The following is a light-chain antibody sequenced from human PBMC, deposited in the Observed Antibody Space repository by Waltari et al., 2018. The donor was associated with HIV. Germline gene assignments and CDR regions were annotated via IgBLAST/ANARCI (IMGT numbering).Light chain of an antibody. J-gene: IGKJ3*01. CDR1: QSLLHSNGYNY. Sequence: DIVMTQSPLSLSVTPGEPASISCRSSQSLLHSNGYNYLDWYLQKPVQSPQLLIYLGSNRASGVPDRFSGSGSGTDFTLKISRVEAEDVGVYYCMQALQTPFTFGPGTKVDIK. V-gene: IGKV2-28*01. CDR2: LGS. CDR3: MQALQTPFT.